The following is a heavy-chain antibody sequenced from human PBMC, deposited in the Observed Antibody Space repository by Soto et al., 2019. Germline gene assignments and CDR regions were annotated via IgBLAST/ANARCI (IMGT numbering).Heavy chain of an antibody. V-gene: IGHV1-69*13. CDR2: IIPIFGTA. D-gene: IGHD6-19*01. CDR1: GGTFSSYA. Sequence: GASVKVSCKASGGTFSSYAISWVRQAPGQGLEWMGGIIPIFGTANYAQKFQGRVTITADESTSTAYMELSSLRSEDTAMYYCARPREAGKYYYGVDVWGQGTTVTVSS. CDR3: ARPREAGKYYYGVDV. J-gene: IGHJ6*02.